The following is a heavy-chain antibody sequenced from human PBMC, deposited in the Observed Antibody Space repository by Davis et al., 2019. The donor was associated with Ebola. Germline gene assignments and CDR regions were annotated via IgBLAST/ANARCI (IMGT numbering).Heavy chain of an antibody. CDR2: IDPSDSYT. CDR3: ARPSVVGNQWWVDV. Sequence: GESLKISCKGSRYTFNSYWIAWMRQMPGKGLEWMGRIDPSDSYTNYSPSFQGHVTISVDKPTSTAYLQWSSLKASDTAIYYCARPSVVGNQWWVDVWGTGTTVTVSS. J-gene: IGHJ6*04. V-gene: IGHV5-10-1*01. D-gene: IGHD2-15*01. CDR1: RYTFNSYW.